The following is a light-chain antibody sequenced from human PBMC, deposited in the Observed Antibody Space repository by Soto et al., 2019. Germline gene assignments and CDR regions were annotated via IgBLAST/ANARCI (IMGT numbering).Light chain of an antibody. CDR2: RDS. CDR3: QVWDSSTAV. CDR1: NIGSKN. J-gene: IGLJ3*02. Sequence: SYELTQPLSVSVALGQTARITCGGNNIGSKNVHWYQQKPGQAPVLVIYRDSYRPSGIPERFSGSNSGNTATLTISRAPAGDEADYYCQVWDSSTAVFGGGTKLTVL. V-gene: IGLV3-9*01.